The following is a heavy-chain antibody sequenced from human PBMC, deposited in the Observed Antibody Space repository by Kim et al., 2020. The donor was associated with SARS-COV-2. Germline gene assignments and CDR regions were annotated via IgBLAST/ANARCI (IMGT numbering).Heavy chain of an antibody. Sequence: GGSLRLSCAASGFTFSSYVMSWVRQAPGKGLEWVSTISGSGGSTYYADSVKGRFTISRDNSKNTLYLQMNSLRAEDTAVYYCAKDEGSHHLYYYYYMDVWGKGTTVTVSS. D-gene: IGHD2-15*01. CDR1: GFTFSSYV. J-gene: IGHJ6*03. CDR3: AKDEGSHHLYYYYYMDV. CDR2: ISGSGGST. V-gene: IGHV3-23*01.